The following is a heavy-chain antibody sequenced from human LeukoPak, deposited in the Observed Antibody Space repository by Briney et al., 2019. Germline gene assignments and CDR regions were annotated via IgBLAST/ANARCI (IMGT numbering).Heavy chain of an antibody. J-gene: IGHJ6*02. Sequence: SVKVSCKASGGTFSSYAISWVRQAPGQGLEWMGGIIPIFGTANYAQKFQGRVTITADESTSTAYMELSSLRSEDTAVYYCASPIGYCSGGSCYTDYYYYYGMDVWGQGTTVTVS. D-gene: IGHD2-15*01. V-gene: IGHV1-69*13. CDR3: ASPIGYCSGGSCYTDYYYYYGMDV. CDR2: IIPIFGTA. CDR1: GGTFSSYA.